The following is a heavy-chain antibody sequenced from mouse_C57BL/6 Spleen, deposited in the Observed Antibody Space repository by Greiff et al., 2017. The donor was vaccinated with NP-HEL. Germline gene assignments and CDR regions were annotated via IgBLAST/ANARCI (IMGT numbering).Heavy chain of an antibody. Sequence: EVKVVESGGGLVKPGGSLKLSCAASGFTFSSYAMSWVRQTPEKRLEWVATISDGGSYTYYPDNVKGRFTISRDNAKNNLYLQMSHLKSEDTAMYYCAREIPGAWFAYWGQGTLVTVSA. CDR1: GFTFSSYA. J-gene: IGHJ3*01. CDR3: AREIPGAWFAY. V-gene: IGHV5-4*01. CDR2: ISDGGSYT.